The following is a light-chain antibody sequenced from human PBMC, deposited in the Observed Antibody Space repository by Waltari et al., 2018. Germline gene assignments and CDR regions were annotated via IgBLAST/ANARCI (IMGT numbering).Light chain of an antibody. CDR2: GVT. Sequence: QSALTQPASVSGSPGQSITISCSGTSSDIGNYDLVSWFQHHPGKAPKLLIYGVTKRPSGVSSRFSGSKTGNTASLTISGLQAEDEAHYYCCSHAGSRSIWVIGGGTKLTVL. CDR1: SSDIGNYDL. CDR3: CSHAGSRSIWV. V-gene: IGLV2-23*02. J-gene: IGLJ3*02.